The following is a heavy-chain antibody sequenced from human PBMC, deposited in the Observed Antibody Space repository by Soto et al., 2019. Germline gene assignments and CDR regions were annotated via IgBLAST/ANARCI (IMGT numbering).Heavy chain of an antibody. V-gene: IGHV4-34*01. CDR1: GGSFSGYY. D-gene: IGHD3-10*01. CDR3: SRTFGNRYYYYYMDV. J-gene: IGHJ6*03. Sequence: SETLSLTCAVYGGSFSGYYWSWIRQPPGKGLEWIGEINHSGSTNYNPSLKSRVTISVDTSKNQFSLKLSSVTAADTAVYHCSRTFGNRYYYYYMDVWGKGTTVTVSS. CDR2: INHSGST.